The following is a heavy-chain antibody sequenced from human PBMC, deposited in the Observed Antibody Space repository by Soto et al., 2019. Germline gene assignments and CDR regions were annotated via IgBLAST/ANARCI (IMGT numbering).Heavy chain of an antibody. CDR1: GGSISSSSYY. CDR2: IYYSGST. Sequence: PSETLSLTCTVSGGSISSSSYYWGWIRQPPGKGLEWIGSIYYSGSTYYNPSLKSRVTISVDTSKNQFSLKLSSVTAAGTAVYYCASYYYDSSGTVYWGQGTLVTVSS. D-gene: IGHD3-22*01. CDR3: ASYYYDSSGTVY. V-gene: IGHV4-39*01. J-gene: IGHJ4*02.